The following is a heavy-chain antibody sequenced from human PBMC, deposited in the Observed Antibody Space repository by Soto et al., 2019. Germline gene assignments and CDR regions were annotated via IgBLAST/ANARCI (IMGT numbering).Heavy chain of an antibody. CDR1: GFTFSSYS. D-gene: IGHD1-26*01. Sequence: LRLSCAASGFTFSSYSMNWVRQAPGKGLEWVSSISSSSSYIYYADSVKGRFTISRDNAKNSLYLQMNSLRAEDTAVYYCAREGELRYYYGMDVWGQGTTVTVSS. V-gene: IGHV3-21*01. J-gene: IGHJ6*02. CDR2: ISSSSSYI. CDR3: AREGELRYYYGMDV.